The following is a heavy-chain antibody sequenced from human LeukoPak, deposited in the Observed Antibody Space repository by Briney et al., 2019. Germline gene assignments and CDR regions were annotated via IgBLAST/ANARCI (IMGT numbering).Heavy chain of an antibody. CDR2: IYSGTNT. V-gene: IGHV3-53*01. CDR1: GFTVSTNY. CDR3: ARDFGGNSIDY. D-gene: IGHD4-23*01. J-gene: IGHJ4*02. Sequence: PGGSLRLSCAASGFTVSTNYMSWVRQAPGKGLEWVSVIYSGTNTYYADSVKGRFTISRDNSKNTLYLQMNSLRAEDTAVYYCARDFGGNSIDYWGQGTLVTVSS.